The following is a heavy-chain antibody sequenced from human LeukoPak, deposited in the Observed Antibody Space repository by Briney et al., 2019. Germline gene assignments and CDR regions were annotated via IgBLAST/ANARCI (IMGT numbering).Heavy chain of an antibody. CDR3: ARGYCGGDCYPLPIDY. V-gene: IGHV4-34*01. J-gene: IGHJ4*02. CDR1: GGSFSGYY. Sequence: SETLSLTCAVYGGSFSGYYWSWIRQPPGKGLEWIGEINHSGSTNYNPSLKSRVTISVDTSKNQFSLKLSSVTAADTAVYYCARGYCGGDCYPLPIDYWGQGTLVTVSS. CDR2: INHSGST. D-gene: IGHD2-21*02.